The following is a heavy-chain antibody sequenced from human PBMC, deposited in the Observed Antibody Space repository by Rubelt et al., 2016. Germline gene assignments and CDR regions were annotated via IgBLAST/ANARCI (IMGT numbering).Heavy chain of an antibody. CDR1: GYTFTNNY. Sequence: QVQLLQSGPEVQKPGASVKVSCKASGYTFTNNYMHWVRQAPGHGLEWMGMINPSGGSPTYAQKFQGRVTMTRDTSTTTGYMELSSLRAEDTAVYYCARGLNYGDYSDFWGQGTPVTVSS. V-gene: IGHV1-46*01. CDR2: INPSGGSP. D-gene: IGHD4-17*01. CDR3: ARGLNYGDYSDF. J-gene: IGHJ4*02.